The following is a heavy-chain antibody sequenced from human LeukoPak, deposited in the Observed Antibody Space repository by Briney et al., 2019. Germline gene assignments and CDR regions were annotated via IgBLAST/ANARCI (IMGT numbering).Heavy chain of an antibody. CDR3: ARVGIAAAREGYYYYGMDV. CDR1: GFTFSDYY. V-gene: IGHV3-11*06. D-gene: IGHD6-13*01. CDR2: ISSSSSYT. Sequence: KPGGSLRHSCAASGFTFSDYYMSWIRQAPGKGLEWVSYISSSSSYTNYADSVKGRFTISRDNAKNSLYLQMNSLRAEDTAVYYCARVGIAAAREGYYYYGMDVWGKGTTVTVSS. J-gene: IGHJ6*04.